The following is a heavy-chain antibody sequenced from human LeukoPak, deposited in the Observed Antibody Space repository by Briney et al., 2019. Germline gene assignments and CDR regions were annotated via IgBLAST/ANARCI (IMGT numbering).Heavy chain of an antibody. Sequence: GGSLRLSCAASGFTFSSYWMHWVRQAPGKGLVWVSRIKSDGSSIMYADSVKGRFTISRDDAKSTLYLQMNSLRAEDTAVYYCARDLDFGGYSNFDYWGQGTLVTVSS. D-gene: IGHD4-23*01. J-gene: IGHJ4*02. CDR2: IKSDGSSI. V-gene: IGHV3-74*03. CDR1: GFTFSSYW. CDR3: ARDLDFGGYSNFDY.